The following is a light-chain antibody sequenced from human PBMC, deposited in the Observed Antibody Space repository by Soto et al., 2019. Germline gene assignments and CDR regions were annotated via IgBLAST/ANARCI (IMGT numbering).Light chain of an antibody. CDR3: QHRNVCPPIP. Sequence: EIVLTQSPGTLSLSPGERATLSCRASQSIRTSLACYQQKPGQAPRLVIFDASNRANGVPARFGGSGSGTDFPLPITTLEPEDFAFYSCQHRNVCPPIPFG. CDR1: QSIRTS. CDR2: DAS. V-gene: IGKV3-11*01. J-gene: IGKJ5*01.